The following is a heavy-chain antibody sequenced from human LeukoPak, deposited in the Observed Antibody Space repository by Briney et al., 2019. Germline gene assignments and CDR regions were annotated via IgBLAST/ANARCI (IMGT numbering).Heavy chain of an antibody. Sequence: ASVKVSCKASGYTFTGYYMHWVRQAPGQGLEWMGWINPNSGGTNYAQKFQGRVTMTRDASISTAYMELSRLRSDDTAVYYCARDVEFYYDSSGYYYEPRYFDYWGQGTLVTVSS. J-gene: IGHJ4*02. D-gene: IGHD3-22*01. CDR3: ARDVEFYYDSSGYYYEPRYFDY. V-gene: IGHV1-2*02. CDR1: GYTFTGYY. CDR2: INPNSGGT.